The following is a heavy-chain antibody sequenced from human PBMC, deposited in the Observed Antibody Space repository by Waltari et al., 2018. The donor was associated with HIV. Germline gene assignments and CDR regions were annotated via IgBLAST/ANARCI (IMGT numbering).Heavy chain of an antibody. J-gene: IGHJ6*02. CDR3: ARLHTYCHDGSCFPYYYGMDV. CDR2: IYPTDYYT. CDR1: GDGFTIFW. V-gene: IGHV5-10-1*01. Sequence: EVHLVQSGAAVIPPGVSRRSSGQGYGDGFTIFWVSCWRQQTGRGLEWLGRIYPTDYYTNYSPSFQGHVNISVYRSRKTAYLQWGSLKASDTAIYYGARLHTYCHDGSCFPYYYGMDVWGQGTTVTISS. D-gene: IGHD3-10*01.